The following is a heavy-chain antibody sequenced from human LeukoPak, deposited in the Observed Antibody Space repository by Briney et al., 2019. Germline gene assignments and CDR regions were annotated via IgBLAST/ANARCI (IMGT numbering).Heavy chain of an antibody. J-gene: IGHJ4*02. D-gene: IGHD6-13*01. V-gene: IGHV3-23*01. CDR1: GFTFSSYA. Sequence: PGGSLRLSCAASGFTFSSYAMSWVRQAPGKGLEWGSAISGSGGSTYYADSVKGRFTISKDNSKNTLYLQINSLRAEDTVVYYCATRQCAGKVSYYFDYWGQGTLVTVSS. CDR3: ATRQCAGKVSYYFDY. CDR2: ISGSGGST.